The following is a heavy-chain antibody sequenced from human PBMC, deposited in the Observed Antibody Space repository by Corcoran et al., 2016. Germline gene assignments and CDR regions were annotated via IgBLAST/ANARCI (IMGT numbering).Heavy chain of an antibody. CDR2: ISPSGGVT. CDR1: GYTFTSYY. CDR3: AKDLGATGPYVNHGGVGDY. D-gene: IGHD3-16*01. V-gene: IGHV1-46*01. Sequence: QVQLVQSGAEVKKPGASVKVSCTASGYTFTSYYMHWVRQAPGQGLEWMGIISPSGGVTSYAQRFQGRVTMTRDTSTSTVYMELSSLRSDDTAVYYCAKDLGATGPYVNHGGVGDYWGQGTLVTVSS. J-gene: IGHJ4*02.